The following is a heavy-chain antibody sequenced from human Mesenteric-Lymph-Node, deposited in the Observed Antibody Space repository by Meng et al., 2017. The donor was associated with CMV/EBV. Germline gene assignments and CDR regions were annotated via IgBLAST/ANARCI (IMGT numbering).Heavy chain of an antibody. Sequence: YSIDWARQAPGHGLEWMGGIIPIFGPANYVQNFQGRVTITADKSTSTASMELTSLRSEDTAVYYCARADLSYGSGGPQEYNWFDPWGQGTLVTVSS. V-gene: IGHV1-69*06. CDR3: ARADLSYGSGGPQEYNWFDP. D-gene: IGHD3-10*01. CDR2: IIPIFGPA. J-gene: IGHJ5*02. CDR1: YS.